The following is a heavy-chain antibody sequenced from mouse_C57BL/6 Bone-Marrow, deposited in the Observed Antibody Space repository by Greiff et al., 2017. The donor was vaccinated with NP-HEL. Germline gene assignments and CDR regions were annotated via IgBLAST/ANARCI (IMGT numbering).Heavy chain of an antibody. CDR2: IYPRSGNT. Sequence: QVQLQQSGAELARPGASVKLSCKASGYTFTSYGISWVKQRPGQGLEWIGEIYPRSGNTYYNEKFKGKATLTADKSSSTAYMELRSLTSEDSAVYFCARHYYGSRPWFAYWGQGTLVTVSA. CDR1: GYTFTSYG. D-gene: IGHD1-1*01. CDR3: ARHYYGSRPWFAY. V-gene: IGHV1-81*01. J-gene: IGHJ3*01.